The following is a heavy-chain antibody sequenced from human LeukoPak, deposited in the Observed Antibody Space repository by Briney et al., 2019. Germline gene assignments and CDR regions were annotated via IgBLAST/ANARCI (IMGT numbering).Heavy chain of an antibody. D-gene: IGHD6-19*01. CDR2: ISGSGGST. J-gene: IGHJ4*02. CDR3: AKDPTGLDSSGWFFDY. CDR1: GFTFTNSW. Sequence: GGSLTLACAASGFTFTNSWMAWVRQAPGKGLEWVSAISGSGGSTYYADSVKGRFTISRDNSKNTLYLQMNILTAEDAAVYYCAKDPTGLDSSGWFFDYWGQGTLVTVSS. V-gene: IGHV3-23*01.